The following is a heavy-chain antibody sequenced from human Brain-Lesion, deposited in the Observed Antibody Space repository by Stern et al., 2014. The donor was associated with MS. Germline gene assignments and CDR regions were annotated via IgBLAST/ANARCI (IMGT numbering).Heavy chain of an antibody. J-gene: IGHJ6*02. V-gene: IGHV4-30-4*01. CDR3: ARCPLEGIDMKTFFSAMDV. CDR2: LYSSGNS. Sequence: QLQLQESGPGLVKPSETLSLTCTVSGGSTSRRSYYWSWMRQPTGMGLEWIGSLYSSGNSFYHPSLRSRLPISIATFKNQFHLRLNSVTATDTAVYYCARCPLEGIDMKTFFSAMDVWGHGTTVTVSS. CDR1: GGSTSRRSYY. D-gene: IGHD1-1*01.